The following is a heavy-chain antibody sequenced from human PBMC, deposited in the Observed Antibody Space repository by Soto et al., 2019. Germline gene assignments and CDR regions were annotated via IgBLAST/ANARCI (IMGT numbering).Heavy chain of an antibody. CDR1: GFTFSSYA. Sequence: GGSLRLSCAASGFTFSSYAMSWVRQAPGKGLEWVSAISGSGGSTYYADSVKGRFTISRDNSKNTLYRQMNSLRAEDTAVYYCAKFGIGEYCSGGSCSPRGGDAFDIWGQGTMVTVSS. CDR3: AKFGIGEYCSGGSCSPRGGDAFDI. V-gene: IGHV3-23*01. D-gene: IGHD2-15*01. J-gene: IGHJ3*02. CDR2: ISGSGGST.